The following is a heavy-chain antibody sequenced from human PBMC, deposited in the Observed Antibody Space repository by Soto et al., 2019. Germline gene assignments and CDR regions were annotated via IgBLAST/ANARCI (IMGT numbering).Heavy chain of an antibody. Sequence: EVQLLESGGGLVQPRGSLRLSCAASGFTFDTYAMNWVRQAPGKGLAWVSAIGTDSNTYYADSVKGRFTISRDNSRTTLYVQMNSLRAEDTALYYCVRKNPGTRPFDYWGQGTLVTVSS. CDR3: VRKNPGTRPFDY. CDR1: GFTFDTYA. D-gene: IGHD4-17*01. J-gene: IGHJ4*01. V-gene: IGHV3-23*01. CDR2: IGTDSNT.